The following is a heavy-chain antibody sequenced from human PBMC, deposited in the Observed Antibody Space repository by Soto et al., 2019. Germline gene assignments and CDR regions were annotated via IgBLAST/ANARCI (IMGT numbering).Heavy chain of an antibody. CDR1: GFTFSSYA. Sequence: GGSLRLSSAASGFTFSSYAMSWVRQAPGKGLEWVSAISGSGGSTYYADSVKGRFTISRDNSKNTLYLQMNSLRAEDTAVYYCAKDPDYGDYSGYYFDYWGQGTLVTVSS. V-gene: IGHV3-23*01. J-gene: IGHJ4*02. CDR2: ISGSGGST. D-gene: IGHD4-17*01. CDR3: AKDPDYGDYSGYYFDY.